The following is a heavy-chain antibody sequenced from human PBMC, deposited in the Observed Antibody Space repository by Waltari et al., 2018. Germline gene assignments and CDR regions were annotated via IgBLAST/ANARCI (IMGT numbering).Heavy chain of an antibody. V-gene: IGHV3-74*01. Sequence: EVQLVESGGSLVQPGGSLRLSCIASGFPFSGHWLYWVRQAPGKGLVWVSRIDSDGRSTSYADSVKGRFTISRDNAKNTLYLQMNTLRAEDTAVYYCTRAFVNIAARGMDVWGQGTTVTVSS. CDR1: GFPFSGHW. CDR2: IDSDGRST. J-gene: IGHJ6*02. CDR3: TRAFVNIAARGMDV. D-gene: IGHD6-6*01.